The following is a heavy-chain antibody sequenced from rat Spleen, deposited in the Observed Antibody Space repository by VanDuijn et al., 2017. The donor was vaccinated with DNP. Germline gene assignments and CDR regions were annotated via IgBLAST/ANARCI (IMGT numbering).Heavy chain of an antibody. J-gene: IGHJ2*01. V-gene: IGHV2-6*01. CDR3: ARDWDY. CDR2: ISSGGST. D-gene: IGHD4-2*01. CDR1: GFSLTSYT. Sequence: QVQLKESGPGLVQPSQTLSLTCTVSGFSLTSYTVSWVRQPPGKGLEWIAAISSGGSTYYNSALKSRLSISRDTSKSQVFLKMNSLQTEDTAMYFCARDWDYWGQGIMVTVSS.